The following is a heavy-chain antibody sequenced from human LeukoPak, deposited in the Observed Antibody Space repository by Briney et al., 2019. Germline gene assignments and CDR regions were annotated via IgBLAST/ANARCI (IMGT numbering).Heavy chain of an antibody. D-gene: IGHD3-10*01. Sequence: GGSLRLSCAASGFTFSSYAMSWVRQAPGQGLEWVSTIGGRGDDTYYADSVRGRFTISRDSSKNTLYLQMNSLRAEDTALYYCAKGSFWGQGTLVTVSS. CDR1: GFTFSSYA. CDR2: IGGRGDDT. V-gene: IGHV3-23*01. CDR3: AKGSF. J-gene: IGHJ4*02.